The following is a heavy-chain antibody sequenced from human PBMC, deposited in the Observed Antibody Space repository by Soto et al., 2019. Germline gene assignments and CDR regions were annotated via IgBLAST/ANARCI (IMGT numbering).Heavy chain of an antibody. CDR3: ARGLILWFGELSRRRGYYYYMDV. J-gene: IGHJ6*03. Sequence: QVQXXXWXAGLXXXXXXXXLTXAXXGGSFSGYQWTWIRQTPGKGLEWIGEINDSGNLNYNPSLKSRVTILVDTAKKQISLKLSSVTAADTAVYYCARGLILWFGELSRRRGYYYYMDVWGKGTTVTVSS. V-gene: IGHV4-34*01. CDR2: INDSGNL. CDR1: GGSFSGYQ. D-gene: IGHD3-10*01.